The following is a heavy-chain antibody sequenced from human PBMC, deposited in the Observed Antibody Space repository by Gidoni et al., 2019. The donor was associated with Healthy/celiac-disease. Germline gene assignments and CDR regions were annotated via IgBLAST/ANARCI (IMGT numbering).Heavy chain of an antibody. J-gene: IGHJ4*02. CDR2: IYYSGST. D-gene: IGHD6-19*01. V-gene: IGHV4-39*01. CDR1: GGSISSSSYY. Sequence: QLQLQESGPGLVKPSETLSLTCTVSGGSISSSSYYWGWIRQPPGKGLEWIGSIYYSGSTYYNPSLKSRVTISVDTSKNQFPLKLSSVTAADTAVYYCWNSGGGRFDYWGQGTLVTVSS. CDR3: WNSGGGRFDY.